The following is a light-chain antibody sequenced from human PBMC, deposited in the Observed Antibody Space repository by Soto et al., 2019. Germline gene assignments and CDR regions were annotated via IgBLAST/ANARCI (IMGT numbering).Light chain of an antibody. CDR3: QHYGSSAYT. CDR1: QSVRSNY. V-gene: IGKV3-20*01. J-gene: IGKJ2*01. CDR2: GAS. Sequence: EFVLTQSTGTLSLSPGERATLSCRASQSVRSNYLAWYQQKPGQSPRLLIYGASNSATGIPDRFSGSGSGTDFTLTISRLEPEDFAVFYCQHYGSSAYTFGQGTTLEIK.